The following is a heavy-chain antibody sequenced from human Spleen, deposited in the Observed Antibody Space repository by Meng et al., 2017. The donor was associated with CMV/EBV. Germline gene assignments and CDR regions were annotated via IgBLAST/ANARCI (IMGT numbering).Heavy chain of an antibody. Sequence: GESLKISCAASGFTFSSYWMHWVRQAPGKGLVWVSSIKNDGTFTYYADSVKGRFTISRDNAKNSLYLQMNSLRAEDTAVYYCARASTTVVTPDYYGMDVWGQGTTVTVS. CDR3: ARASTTVVTPDYYGMDV. J-gene: IGHJ6*02. CDR1: GFTFSSYW. D-gene: IGHD4-23*01. V-gene: IGHV3-74*01. CDR2: IKNDGTFT.